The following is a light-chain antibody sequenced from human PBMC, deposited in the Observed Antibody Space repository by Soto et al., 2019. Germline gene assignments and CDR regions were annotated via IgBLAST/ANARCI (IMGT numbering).Light chain of an antibody. CDR3: QQYNNWPPIT. CDR2: GAS. J-gene: IGKJ5*01. Sequence: EIVLPQSQGTLSFSPGERATLSCRAIQSFSSSYLAWYQQKPGQAPRLLIYGASSRATGIPDRFSGSGSGAEFTLTISSLQSEDFAVYYCQQYNNWPPITFGQGTRLEIK. V-gene: IGKV3-20*01. CDR1: QSFSSSY.